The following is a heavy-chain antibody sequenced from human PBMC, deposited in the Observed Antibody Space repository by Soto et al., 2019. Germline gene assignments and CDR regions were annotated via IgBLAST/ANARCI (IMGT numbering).Heavy chain of an antibody. CDR3: ARTERYIVVVVAALFLIDAFDI. J-gene: IGHJ3*02. CDR2: IKQDGSEK. CDR1: GFTFSSYW. Sequence: GGSLRLSCAASGFTFSSYWMSWVRQAPGKGLEWVANIKQDGSEKYYVDSVKGRFTISRDNAKNSLYLQMNSLRAEDTAVYYCARTERYIVVVVAALFLIDAFDIWGQGTMVTVSS. V-gene: IGHV3-7*01. D-gene: IGHD2-15*01.